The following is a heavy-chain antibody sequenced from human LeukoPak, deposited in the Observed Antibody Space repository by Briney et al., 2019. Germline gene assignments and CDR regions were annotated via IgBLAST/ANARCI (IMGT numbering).Heavy chain of an antibody. Sequence: GGSLRLSCAASEFTFSSYSMNWVRQAPGKGLEWVSHITASGTAMFYADSVKGRFTISRDNAKNSLYLQMNSLRDEDTAVYYCVRDQFFSFDYWGQGTLVTVSS. J-gene: IGHJ4*02. D-gene: IGHD3-3*01. CDR2: ITASGTAM. CDR1: EFTFSSYS. CDR3: VRDQFFSFDY. V-gene: IGHV3-48*02.